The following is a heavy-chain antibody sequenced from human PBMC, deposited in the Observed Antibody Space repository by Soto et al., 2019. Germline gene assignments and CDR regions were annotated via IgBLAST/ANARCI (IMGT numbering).Heavy chain of an antibody. J-gene: IGHJ6*02. Sequence: SETLSLTCAVSGDSISRGGYSWTWIRQPPGKALEWIGNIYDSGSTSYNPSLKSRVTMSVDTSKNQFSLRLTSVTAADTAVYFCARGSSSYYDYGMDVWGQGTTVTVSS. V-gene: IGHV4-30-2*01. CDR1: GDSISRGGYS. D-gene: IGHD6-13*01. CDR3: ARGSSSYYDYGMDV. CDR2: IYDSGST.